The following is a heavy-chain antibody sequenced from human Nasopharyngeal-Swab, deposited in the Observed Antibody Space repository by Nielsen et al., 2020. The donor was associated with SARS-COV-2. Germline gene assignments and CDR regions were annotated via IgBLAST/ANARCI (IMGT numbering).Heavy chain of an antibody. CDR3: ARDSGGAVYYFDY. J-gene: IGHJ4*02. V-gene: IGHV3-23*01. CDR1: GFTSSSTG. CDR2: IRGGVDTT. Sequence: GGSLRLSCVASGFTSSSTGMNWVRQAPGKGLEWVSSIRGGVDTTEYADSVKGRFTISRDTSKNTLYLQMNTLRADDTAVYYCARDSGGAVYYFDYWGQGTLVTVSS. D-gene: IGHD3-10*01.